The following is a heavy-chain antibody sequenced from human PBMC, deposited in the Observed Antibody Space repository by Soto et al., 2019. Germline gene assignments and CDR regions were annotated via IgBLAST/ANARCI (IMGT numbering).Heavy chain of an antibody. Sequence: QVQLQESGPGLVKPSQTLSLTCTVSGGSISSGGYYWSWIRQHPGKGLEWIGYIYYSGSTYYNPSLKSRVNIAVAKSKIQFSRKLSSVTAADTAVYYCARDVITMVRGVIRRNDAFDIWGQGTMVTVSS. D-gene: IGHD3-10*01. CDR3: ARDVITMVRGVIRRNDAFDI. CDR2: IYYSGST. J-gene: IGHJ3*02. V-gene: IGHV4-31*03. CDR1: GGSISSGGYY.